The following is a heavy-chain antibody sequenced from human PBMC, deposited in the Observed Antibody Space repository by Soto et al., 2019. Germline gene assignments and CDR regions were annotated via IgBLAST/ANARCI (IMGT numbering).Heavy chain of an antibody. D-gene: IGHD2-21*01. CDR2: IKQDGSEK. CDR3: ARDFAVFLLGDFDAFDI. CDR1: GFTFCSYW. J-gene: IGHJ3*02. V-gene: IGHV3-7*01. Sequence: HPGGSLRLSCAASGFTFCSYWMSWVRQAPGKGLEWVTNIKQDGSEKYYVDSVKGRFTISRDNAKNSLYLQMNSLRAEDTAVYYCARDFAVFLLGDFDAFDIWGQGTMVTVSS.